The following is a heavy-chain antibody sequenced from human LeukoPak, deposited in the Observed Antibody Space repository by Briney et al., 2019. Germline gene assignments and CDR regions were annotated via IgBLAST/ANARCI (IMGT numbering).Heavy chain of an antibody. Sequence: GGSLRLSCAASGFTFISYSMNWVRQAPGKGLEWVSSISNSSPNIYYADSVKGRFTISRDSAKDSLFLQMNSLRAEDTAVYYCARRRYSGSSQHFDYWGQGTLVTVSS. J-gene: IGHJ4*02. V-gene: IGHV3-21*01. CDR1: GFTFISYS. D-gene: IGHD1-26*01. CDR2: ISNSSPNI. CDR3: ARRRYSGSSQHFDY.